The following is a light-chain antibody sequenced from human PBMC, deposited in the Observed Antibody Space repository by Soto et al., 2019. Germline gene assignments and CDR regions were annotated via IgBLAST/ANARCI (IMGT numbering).Light chain of an antibody. V-gene: IGKV1-5*03. Sequence: DIQMTQSPSTLSASVGDRVTITCRASQSISSWLAWYQQKPGKAPNLLIYKASSLESGVPSRFRGSGSGTEFTLTIRSLQPNDFATYYCHQYNSYQKFDQGTKVEIK. J-gene: IGKJ1*01. CDR3: HQYNSYQK. CDR2: KAS. CDR1: QSISSW.